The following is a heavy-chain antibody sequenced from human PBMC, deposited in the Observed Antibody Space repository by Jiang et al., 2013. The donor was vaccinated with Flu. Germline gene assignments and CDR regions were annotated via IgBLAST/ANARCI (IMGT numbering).Heavy chain of an antibody. V-gene: IGHV3-30*18. CDR2: ISYDGSNK. J-gene: IGHJ4*02. Sequence: MHWVRQAPGKGLEWVAVISYDGSNKYYADSVKGRFTISRDNSKNTLYLQMNSLRAGDTAVYYCAKDSFGYWGQGTLVTVSS. CDR3: AKDSFGY.